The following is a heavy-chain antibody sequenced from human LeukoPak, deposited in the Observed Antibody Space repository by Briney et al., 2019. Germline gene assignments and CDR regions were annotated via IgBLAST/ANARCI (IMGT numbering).Heavy chain of an antibody. CDR2: INSDGSST. CDR3: AELGITMIGGI. V-gene: IGHV3-74*01. J-gene: IGHJ6*04. Sequence: GGSLRLSCAASGFTFSSYWMHWVRQAPGKGLVWVSRINSDGSSTSYADSVKGRFTISRDNAKNTLYLQMNSLRAEDTAVYYCAELGITMIGGIWGKGTTVTISS. CDR1: GFTFSSYW. D-gene: IGHD3-10*02.